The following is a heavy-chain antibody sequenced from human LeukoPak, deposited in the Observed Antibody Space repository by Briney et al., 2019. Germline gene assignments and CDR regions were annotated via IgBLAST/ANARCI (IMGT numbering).Heavy chain of an antibody. CDR1: RFTFSSYS. D-gene: IGHD6-13*01. J-gene: IGHJ4*02. CDR2: ISSSSSYI. V-gene: IGHV3-21*01. Sequence: GGSLRLSCAASRFTFSSYSMNWVRQAPGKGLEWVSSISSSSSYIYYADSVKGRFTISRDNAKNSLYLQMNSLRAEDTAVYYCARDRSNLGYSSTLDYWGQGTLVTVSS. CDR3: ARDRSNLGYSSTLDY.